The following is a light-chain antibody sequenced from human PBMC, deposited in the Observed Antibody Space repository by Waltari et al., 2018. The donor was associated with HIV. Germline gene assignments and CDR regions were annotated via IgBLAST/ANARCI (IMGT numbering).Light chain of an antibody. Sequence: QSALTQPRSVSGSPGQSVSISCTGTSSDVGAYDYVSWYQQHPGTAPNLMIFDVIKRPSGVPDRFSGSKSDNTASLTISGLQAEDEADYYCCSYAGSDTFVLFGGGTKLTIL. CDR1: SSDVGAYDY. J-gene: IGLJ2*01. CDR2: DVI. V-gene: IGLV2-11*01. CDR3: CSYAGSDTFVL.